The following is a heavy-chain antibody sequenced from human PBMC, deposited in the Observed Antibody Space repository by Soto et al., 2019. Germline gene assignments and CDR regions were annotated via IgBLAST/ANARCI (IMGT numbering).Heavy chain of an antibody. CDR3: ARDGPYYYASRMDV. D-gene: IGHD3-10*01. J-gene: IGHJ6*02. Sequence: EVQLVESGGGLVQPGGSLRLSCVASGIPVSSSYMTWVRQAPGKGLEWVSVLHSGGDTYYANSVKGRFTISRHDSTNTLFLQMNSLTAEDTAVYYCARDGPYYYASRMDVWGQGTTVTVSS. CDR1: GIPVSSSY. V-gene: IGHV3-53*04. CDR2: LHSGGDT.